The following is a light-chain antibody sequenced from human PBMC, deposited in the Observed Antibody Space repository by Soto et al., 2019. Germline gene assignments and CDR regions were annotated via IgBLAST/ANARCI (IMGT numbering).Light chain of an antibody. CDR3: MHALEITPA. V-gene: IGKV2-28*01. J-gene: IGKJ3*01. CDR2: LAS. Sequence: DIVMTQSPLSLPVTPGEPASISRRASQSLLHSNGYNCLDWYLQKPGQSPQLXIYLASNRESGVPDRFSGSGAGTNCTLKISRVEAEDVGVDYCMHALEITPAFGPGTKVDIK. CDR1: QSLLHSNGYNC.